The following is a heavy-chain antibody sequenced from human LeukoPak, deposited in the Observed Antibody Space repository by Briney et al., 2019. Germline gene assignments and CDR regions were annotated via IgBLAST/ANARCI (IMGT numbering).Heavy chain of an antibody. D-gene: IGHD6-13*01. J-gene: IGHJ4*02. Sequence: GGSLRLSCAASGFTFSNYGMHWVRQGPGKGLEWVAFIRNDGSHKYYADSVKGRFTISRDNSKNTLYLQMNSLRADDTAVYYCAKAGGSSWDPFDYWGQGTLVTVSS. CDR3: AKAGGSSWDPFDY. V-gene: IGHV3-30*02. CDR1: GFTFSNYG. CDR2: IRNDGSHK.